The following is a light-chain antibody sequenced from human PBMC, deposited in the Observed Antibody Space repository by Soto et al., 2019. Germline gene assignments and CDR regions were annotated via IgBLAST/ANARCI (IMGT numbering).Light chain of an antibody. Sequence: EIGLTQSPGTLFLSPGERATLSCRASQSVGNNYLAWYQQKPGQAPRLRIYGASNRATGIPDRFSGSGSGTDFTLTISSLEPEDFAVYYYQQYGSSGTFGQGTKVDI. V-gene: IGKV3-20*01. J-gene: IGKJ1*01. CDR2: GAS. CDR1: QSVGNNY. CDR3: QQYGSSGT.